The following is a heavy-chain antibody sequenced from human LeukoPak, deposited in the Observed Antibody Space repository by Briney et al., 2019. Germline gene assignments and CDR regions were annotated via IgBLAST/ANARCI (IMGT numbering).Heavy chain of an antibody. CDR1: GFTFDDYG. D-gene: IGHD5-18*01. V-gene: IGHV3-20*04. CDR3: ARDPPHQWIQLWALWYFDL. Sequence: GPLRLSCAASGFTFDDYGMSWVRHAPGNGLGWVSGVNWNGGSKGYADSVKGRFTISRDNAKNPLYLQMISLRAGDTALYYCARDPPHQWIQLWALWYFDLWGRGTLVTVSS. J-gene: IGHJ2*01. CDR2: VNWNGGSK.